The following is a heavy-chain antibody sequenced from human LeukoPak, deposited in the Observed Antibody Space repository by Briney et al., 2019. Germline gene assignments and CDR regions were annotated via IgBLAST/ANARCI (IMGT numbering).Heavy chain of an antibody. J-gene: IGHJ6*02. D-gene: IGHD6-19*01. Sequence: GSLRLSCAASGFTFSSYAMSWVRQAPGKGLEWVAVISYDGSNKYYADSVKGRFTISRDNSKNTLYLQMNSLRAEDTAVYYCARGTPSSSGWLYYGMDVWAKGPRSPSP. CDR1: GFTFSSYA. CDR3: ARGTPSSSGWLYYGMDV. V-gene: IGHV3-30-3*01. CDR2: ISYDGSNK.